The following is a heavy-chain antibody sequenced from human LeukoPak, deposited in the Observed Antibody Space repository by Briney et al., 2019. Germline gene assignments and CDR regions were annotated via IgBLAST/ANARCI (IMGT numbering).Heavy chain of an antibody. V-gene: IGHV3-23*01. Sequence: PAGGSLRLSCAASGFTFSSYAMSWVRQAPGKGLEWVSAISGSGGSTYYADSVKGRFTISRDNSKNTLYLQMNSLRAEDTAVYYCAKFQLIAAASRGVDYWGQGTLVTVSS. CDR3: AKFQLIAAASRGVDY. D-gene: IGHD6-13*01. J-gene: IGHJ4*02. CDR2: ISGSGGST. CDR1: GFTFSSYA.